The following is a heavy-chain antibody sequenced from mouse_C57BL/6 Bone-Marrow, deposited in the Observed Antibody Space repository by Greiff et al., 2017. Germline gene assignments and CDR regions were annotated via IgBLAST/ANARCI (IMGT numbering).Heavy chain of an antibody. D-gene: IGHD1-1*01. Sequence: QVQLQQSGAELARPGASVKLSCKASGYTFTSYGISWVKQRTGQGLEWIGEIYPRSGNTYYNEKFKGKATLTADKSSSTAYMELRSLTSEDSAVYFCARQVGLITTVVAYYAIDYWGQGTSVTVAS. CDR2: IYPRSGNT. V-gene: IGHV1-81*01. J-gene: IGHJ4*01. CDR3: ARQVGLITTVVAYYAIDY. CDR1: GYTFTSYG.